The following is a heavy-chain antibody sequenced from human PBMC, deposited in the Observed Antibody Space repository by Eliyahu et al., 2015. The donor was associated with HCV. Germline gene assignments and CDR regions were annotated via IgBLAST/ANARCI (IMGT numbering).Heavy chain of an antibody. V-gene: IGHV4-34*01. J-gene: IGHJ4*02. CDR1: GGSFSGYY. CDR2: INHSGRN. Sequence: QVQLQQWGAGLLKPSETLSLTCAVYGGSFSGYYWSWIRQPPGKGLEWIGEINHSGRNHYNTPLKSRVTISVDTPKNQFFLKLNSVTAADTAVYYCTVGYCSSNSCYRDYWGQGTLVTVSS. D-gene: IGHD2-2*01. CDR3: TVGYCSSNSCYRDY.